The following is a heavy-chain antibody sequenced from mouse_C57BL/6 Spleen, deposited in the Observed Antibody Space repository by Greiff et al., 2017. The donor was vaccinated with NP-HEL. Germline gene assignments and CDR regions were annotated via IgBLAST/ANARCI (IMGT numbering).Heavy chain of an antibody. V-gene: IGHV2-9-1*01. CDR3: ARTEYYYGSSYPSWFAY. Sequence: QVQLKQSGPGLVAPSQSLSITCTVSGFSLTSYAISWVRQPPGKGLEWLGVIWTGGGTNYNSALKSRLSISKDNSKSQVFLKMNSLQTDDTARYYCARTEYYYGSSYPSWFAYWGQGTLVTVSA. D-gene: IGHD1-1*01. J-gene: IGHJ3*01. CDR2: IWTGGGT. CDR1: GFSLTSYA.